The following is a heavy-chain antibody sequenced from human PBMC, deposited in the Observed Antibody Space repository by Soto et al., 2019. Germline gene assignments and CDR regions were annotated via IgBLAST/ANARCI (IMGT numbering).Heavy chain of an antibody. CDR2: VNPRGGHT. D-gene: IGHD2-21*02. CDR3: ARGGHVVVVTAALDY. V-gene: IGHV1-46*01. Sequence: QVQLMQSGAEVKKPGASVKVSCKASGDTFTDYYIHWVRQAPGQGLEWMGTVNPRGGHTTYAQHVLGRVTMTRDTSTSTLYMELTSLTSDDTAIYYCARGGHVVVVTAALDYWGQGTLVTVPS. J-gene: IGHJ4*02. CDR1: GDTFTDYY.